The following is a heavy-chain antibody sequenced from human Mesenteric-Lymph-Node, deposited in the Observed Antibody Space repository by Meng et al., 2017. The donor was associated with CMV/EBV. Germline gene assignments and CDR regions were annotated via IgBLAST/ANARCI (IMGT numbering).Heavy chain of an antibody. V-gene: IGHV3-23*01. CDR1: GFIFSSYA. D-gene: IGHD6-19*01. CDR2: ISGTGGSP. CDR3: AKTSYRIAVSGIYFDD. Sequence: GGSLRLSCEASGFIFSSYAMSWVRQAPGKGLEWVSIISGTGGSPYYADSVKGRFTISRDNPMNTLYLQMHSLRAEDPAIYYCAKTSYRIAVSGIYFDDWGQGTLVTVSS. J-gene: IGHJ4*02.